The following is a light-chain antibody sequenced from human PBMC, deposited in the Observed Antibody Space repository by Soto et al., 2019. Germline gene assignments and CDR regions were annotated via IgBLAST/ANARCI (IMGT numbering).Light chain of an antibody. CDR2: GAS. Sequence: EVVMTQSPSTLSVSPGERATLSCRASQSVSSNLSWYQQKPGQAPRLLIYGASTRATGIPARFSGSGSGTDFTLTISSLQSEDFAVYYCQQYVASPYTLGQGTQVDI. CDR1: QSVSSN. V-gene: IGKV3-15*01. J-gene: IGKJ2*01. CDR3: QQYVASPYT.